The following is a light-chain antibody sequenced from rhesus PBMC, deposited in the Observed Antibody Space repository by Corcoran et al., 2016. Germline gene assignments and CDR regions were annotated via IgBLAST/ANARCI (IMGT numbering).Light chain of an antibody. V-gene: IGKV1-33*02. CDR2: AAS. CDR3: QHGYGITPT. Sequence: DIQMSQSPSSLSASVGDKVTITCRASQGISNALAWYQQKPGKAPKLLIYAASRLESGVPARFSGRRSGTDFTLPIRSLQPEDFATYYCQHGYGITPTFGQGTKVEIK. J-gene: IGKJ1*01. CDR1: QGISNA.